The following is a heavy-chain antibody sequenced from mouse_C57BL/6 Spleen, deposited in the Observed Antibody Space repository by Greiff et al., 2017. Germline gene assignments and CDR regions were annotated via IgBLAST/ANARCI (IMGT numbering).Heavy chain of an antibody. CDR1: GYTFTSYG. V-gene: IGHV1-81*01. J-gene: IGHJ3*01. D-gene: IGHD3-2*02. CDR2: IYPRSGNT. CDR3: ARPTKGSSGYGFAY. Sequence: QVQLQQSGAELARPGASVKLSCKASGYTFTSYGISWVKQRTGQGLEWIGEIYPRSGNTYYNEKFKGQATLTADKSSSTAYMELRSLTSEDSAVYFCARPTKGSSGYGFAYWGQGTLVTVSA.